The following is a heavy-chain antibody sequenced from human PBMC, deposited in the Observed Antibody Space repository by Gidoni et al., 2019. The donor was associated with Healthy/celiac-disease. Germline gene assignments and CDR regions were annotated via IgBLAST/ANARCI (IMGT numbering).Heavy chain of an antibody. V-gene: IGHV3-33*01. CDR2: IWYDGSNK. D-gene: IGHD5-18*01. CDR3: ARDLLDTAMDDAFDI. CDR1: GCTLSSYG. Sequence: QVQLVESGGGVVQPGRSLRLSCAASGCTLSSYGMHWVRQAPGKGLEWVAVIWYDGSNKYYADSVKGRFTISRDNSKNTLYLQMNSLRAEDTAVYYCARDLLDTAMDDAFDIWGQGTMVTVSS. J-gene: IGHJ3*02.